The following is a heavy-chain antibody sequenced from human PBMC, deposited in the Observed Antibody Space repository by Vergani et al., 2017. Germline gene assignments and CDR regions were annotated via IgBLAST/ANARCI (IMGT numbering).Heavy chain of an antibody. CDR1: GGSMSGYY. D-gene: IGHD3-10*01. J-gene: IGHJ4*02. CDR3: ARSGIYYGAGSPDY. CDR2: VSFRGDT. Sequence: QVRLQESGPGLVKPSETLSLTCSVSGGSMSGYYWSWIRQPPGKGLEWMGYVSFRGDTLYDPSVKGRMTISLNTSSNQFSLYLTSVTAADTAVYYCARSGIYYGAGSPDYWGQGTLVTVSS. V-gene: IGHV4-59*01.